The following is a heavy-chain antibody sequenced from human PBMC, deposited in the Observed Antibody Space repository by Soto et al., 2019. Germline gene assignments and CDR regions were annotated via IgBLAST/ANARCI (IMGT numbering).Heavy chain of an antibody. CDR1: GFTFSSYA. V-gene: IGHV3-23*01. D-gene: IGHD4-17*01. J-gene: IGHJ3*02. Sequence: GGSLRLSCAASGFTFSSYAMSWVRQAPGKGLEWVSAISGSGGSTYYADSVKGRFTISRDNSKNTLYLQMNSLKAEDTAVYYCAKDDYGAPRGAVDIWGQGTMVTVS. CDR2: ISGSGGST. CDR3: AKDDYGAPRGAVDI.